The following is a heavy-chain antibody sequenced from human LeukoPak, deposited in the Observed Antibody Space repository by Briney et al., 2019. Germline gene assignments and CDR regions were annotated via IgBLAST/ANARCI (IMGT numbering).Heavy chain of an antibody. D-gene: IGHD6-19*01. CDR2: IYSGGST. CDR3: ARGYSSGWAKFDY. J-gene: IGHJ4*02. CDR1: GFTVSSNY. V-gene: IGHV3-66*02. Sequence: HPGGSLRLSCAASGFTVSSNYMSWVRQAPGKGLEWVSVIYSGGSTYYADSVKGRFTISRDNSKNTLYLQMNSLRAEDTAVYYCARGYSSGWAKFDYGGQGTLVTVSS.